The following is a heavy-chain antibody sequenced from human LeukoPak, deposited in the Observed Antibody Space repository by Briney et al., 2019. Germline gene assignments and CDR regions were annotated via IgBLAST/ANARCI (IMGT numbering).Heavy chain of an antibody. V-gene: IGHV4-59*01. D-gene: IGHD1-26*01. CDR3: ARNRPIMGITDAFDV. J-gene: IGHJ3*01. Sequence: SETLSLTCSVSGVSISNYYWSWIRHSPGRELEWIGHLHYSGSSSYNPSLRSRVTTSVDMSKNQFPLRLKSVTAADTAVYYCARNRPIMGITDAFDVWGQGTMVTVSS. CDR1: GVSISNYY. CDR2: LHYSGSS.